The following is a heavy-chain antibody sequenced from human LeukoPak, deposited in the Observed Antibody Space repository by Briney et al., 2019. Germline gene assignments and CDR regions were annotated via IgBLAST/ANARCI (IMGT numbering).Heavy chain of an antibody. Sequence: GSVYYKPSLRSRVTISVDTSKNQFSLRLTSVTAADTSLYYCAKPVTYYYGSGSYFDSWGQGTLVTVSS. D-gene: IGHD3-10*01. CDR2: GSV. CDR3: AKPVTYYYGSGSYFDS. J-gene: IGHJ5*01. V-gene: IGHV4-39*01.